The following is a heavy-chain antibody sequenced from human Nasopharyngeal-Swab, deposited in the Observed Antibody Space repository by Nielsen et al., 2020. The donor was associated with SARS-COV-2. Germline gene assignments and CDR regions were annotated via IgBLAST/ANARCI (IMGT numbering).Heavy chain of an antibody. J-gene: IGHJ3*02. CDR2: IHYSGTT. D-gene: IGHD1-26*01. CDR1: GGSISTHY. CDR3: ARFLWEREDTFEI. V-gene: IGHV4-59*11. Sequence: GSLRLSCTVSGGSISTHYWSWIRQSPGKGLEWIGYIHYSGTTNYNASLRSRLTISVAPSRNQFSLKLRSVTAADTAVYYCARFLWEREDTFEIWGQGTVVTVSS.